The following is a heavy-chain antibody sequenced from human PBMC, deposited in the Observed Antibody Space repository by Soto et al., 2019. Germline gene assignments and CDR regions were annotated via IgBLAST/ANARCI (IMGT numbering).Heavy chain of an antibody. CDR2: IIPILGTV. J-gene: IGHJ4*02. D-gene: IGHD5-12*01. Sequence: QVQLVQSGAEVRKPGSSVRLSCKVSGGTFNRDGITWVRQAPGQGLEWMGEIIPILGTVKFAQKFQGRVTLTADKSTDTAYMELSSLRSEDTALYYCARIGHSRETGMPYFDSWGQGSLVTVSS. CDR3: ARIGHSRETGMPYFDS. V-gene: IGHV1-69*06. CDR1: GGTFNRDG.